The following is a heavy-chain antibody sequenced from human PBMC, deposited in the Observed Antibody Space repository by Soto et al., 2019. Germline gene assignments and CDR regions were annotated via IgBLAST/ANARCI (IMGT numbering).Heavy chain of an antibody. D-gene: IGHD6-19*01. V-gene: IGHV3-30-3*01. J-gene: IGHJ5*02. CDR2: ISYDGSNK. CDR1: GFTFSSYA. CDR3: ARDVTSVGGWYWFDP. Sequence: QVQLVESGGGVVQPGRSLRLSCAASGFTFSSYAMHWVRQAPGKGLEWVAVISYDGSNKYYADSVKGRFTISRDNSKKTLYLQMNSLRAEDTAVYYCARDVTSVGGWYWFDPWGQGTLVTVSS.